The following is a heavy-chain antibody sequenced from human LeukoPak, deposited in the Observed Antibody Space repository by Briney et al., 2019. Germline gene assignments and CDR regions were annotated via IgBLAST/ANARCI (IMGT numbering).Heavy chain of an antibody. CDR1: GGSISSGGYY. V-gene: IGHV4-31*03. CDR2: IYYSGST. CDR3: AAILNDYSYVMDY. D-gene: IGHD4-11*01. Sequence: KPSQTLSLTCTVSGGSISSGGYYWSWIRQHPGKGLEWIGYIYYSGSTYYNPSLKSRVTISVDTSKNQFSLKLSSVTAADTAVYYCAAILNDYSYVMDYWGQGTLVTVSS. J-gene: IGHJ4*02.